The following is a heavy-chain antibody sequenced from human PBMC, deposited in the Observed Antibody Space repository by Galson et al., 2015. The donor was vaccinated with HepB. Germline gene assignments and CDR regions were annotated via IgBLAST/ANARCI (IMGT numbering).Heavy chain of an antibody. CDR2: INTNTGNP. D-gene: IGHD6-13*01. V-gene: IGHV7-4-1*02. CDR3: ASSSWFEMYYFDY. CDR1: GYTFTSYA. Sequence: SVKVSCKASGYTFTSYAMNWVRQAPGQGLERMGWINTNTGNPTYAQGFTGRFVFSLDTSVSTAYLQISSLKAEDTAVYYCASSSWFEMYYFDYWGQGTLVTVSS. J-gene: IGHJ4*02.